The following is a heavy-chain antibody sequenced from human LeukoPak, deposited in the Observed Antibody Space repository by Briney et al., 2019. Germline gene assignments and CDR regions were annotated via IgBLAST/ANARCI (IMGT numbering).Heavy chain of an antibody. CDR2: IYYSGST. CDR1: GGSISSSSYY. J-gene: IGHJ5*02. D-gene: IGHD3-10*01. V-gene: IGHV4-39*01. CDR3: ARHKLDRVVWFGELLRGNWFDP. Sequence: PSETLSLTCTVSGGSISSSSYYWGWIRQPPVKGLEWIGSIYYSGSTYYNPSLKSRVTISVDTSKNQFSLKLSSVTAADTAVYYCARHKLDRVVWFGELLRGNWFDPWGQGTLVTVSS.